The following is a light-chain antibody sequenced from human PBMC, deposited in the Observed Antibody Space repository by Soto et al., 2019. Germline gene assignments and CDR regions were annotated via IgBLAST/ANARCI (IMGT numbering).Light chain of an antibody. Sequence: DIQMTQSPSSVSASLGDRVTITCRSSQHISTWLVWYQQIPGKAPQLLIYAASSLQTGVPSRFSGSGSGTDFSLTISLLQPEDSANYYCQQANSFPFTFGQGTRLEI. CDR1: QHISTW. CDR2: AAS. J-gene: IGKJ2*01. V-gene: IGKV1-12*01. CDR3: QQANSFPFT.